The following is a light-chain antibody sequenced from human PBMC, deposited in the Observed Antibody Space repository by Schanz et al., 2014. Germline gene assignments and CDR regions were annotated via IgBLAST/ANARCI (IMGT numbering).Light chain of an antibody. CDR3: QQFNNYPQIT. Sequence: DIQMTQSPSSLSASIGARVTITCRASRSINTYLNWYQQKPGKAPKLLIYGASSLQSGVPSRFSGSGSGTDFTLTISSLQPDDFATYYCQQFNNYPQITFGGGTKVEIK. V-gene: IGKV1-39*01. CDR1: RSINTY. J-gene: IGKJ4*01. CDR2: GAS.